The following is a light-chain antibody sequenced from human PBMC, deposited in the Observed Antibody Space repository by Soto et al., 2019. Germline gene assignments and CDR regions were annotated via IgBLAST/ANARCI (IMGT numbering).Light chain of an antibody. CDR3: QVWDSGSDHYV. CDR1: DIGSIS. V-gene: IGLV3-21*02. J-gene: IGLJ1*01. CDR2: DDS. Sequence: SYELTQPPSVSVAPGQTARATCEGDDIGSISVNWYQLKPGQAPLLVVYDDSARPSGIPERFSGSNSGNTATLTISRVEAGDEADYYCQVWDSGSDHYVFGTGTQLTVL.